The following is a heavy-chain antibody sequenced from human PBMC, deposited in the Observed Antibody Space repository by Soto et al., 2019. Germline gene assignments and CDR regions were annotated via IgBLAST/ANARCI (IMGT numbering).Heavy chain of an antibody. CDR2: IRSKAYGGTT. V-gene: IGHV3-49*03. D-gene: IGHD2-2*01. Sequence: GGSLRLSCTASGFTFGDYAMSWFRQAPGKGLEWVGFIRSKAYGGTTEYAASVKGRFTISRDDSKSIAYLQMNSLKTEDTAVYYCTSYCSSTSCYGVVDWFDPWGQGTLVTVSS. CDR1: GFTFGDYA. CDR3: TSYCSSTSCYGVVDWFDP. J-gene: IGHJ5*02.